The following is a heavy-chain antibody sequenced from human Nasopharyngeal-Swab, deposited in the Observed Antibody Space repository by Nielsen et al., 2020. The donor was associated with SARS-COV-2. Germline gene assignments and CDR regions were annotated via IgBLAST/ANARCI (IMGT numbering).Heavy chain of an antibody. J-gene: IGHJ4*02. D-gene: IGHD3-22*01. CDR3: ASTPLDSSGYYYAFHY. V-gene: IGHV3-30-3*01. CDR1: GFTFSRYT. Sequence: GESPKISWAASGFTFSRYTMHWVRQAPGKGLEWVAVISYDGSNKYYADSVKGRFTISRDISKNTLYLQMNSLRAEDTAVFYCASTPLDSSGYYYAFHYWGRGTLVTVSS. CDR2: ISYDGSNK.